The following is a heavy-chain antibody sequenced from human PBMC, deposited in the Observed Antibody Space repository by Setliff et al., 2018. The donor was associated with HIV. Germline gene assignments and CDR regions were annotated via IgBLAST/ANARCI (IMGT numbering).Heavy chain of an antibody. CDR2: INPNSGGT. V-gene: IGHV1-2*02. Sequence: ASVKVSCKASGYTFTGYYIHWVRQAPGQGLEWMGWINPNSGGTNYAQRFQDRVTMTRDTSISTAYMELSRLKSDNTAVYYCARDRISSTWYPGNWFDPWGQGTLVTVSS. CDR3: ARDRISSTWYPGNWFDP. CDR1: GYTFTGYY. J-gene: IGHJ5*02. D-gene: IGHD6-13*01.